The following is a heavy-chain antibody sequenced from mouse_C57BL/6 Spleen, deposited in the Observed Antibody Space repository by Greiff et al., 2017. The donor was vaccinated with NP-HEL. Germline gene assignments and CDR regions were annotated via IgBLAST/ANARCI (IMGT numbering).Heavy chain of an antibody. CDR2: IDPSDSYT. Sequence: QVQLQQPGAELVKPGASVKLSCKASGYTFTSYWMQWVKQRPGQGLEWIGEIDPSDSYTNYNQKFKGKATLTVDTSSSTAYMQLSSLTSEDSAVYYCAGGSSGSRYFDYWGQGTTLTVSS. CDR1: GYTFTSYW. CDR3: AGGSSGSRYFDY. J-gene: IGHJ2*01. V-gene: IGHV1-50*01. D-gene: IGHD3-2*02.